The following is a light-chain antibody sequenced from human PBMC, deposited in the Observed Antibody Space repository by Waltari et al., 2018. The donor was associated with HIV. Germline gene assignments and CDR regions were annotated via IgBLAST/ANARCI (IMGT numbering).Light chain of an antibody. CDR3: QQYYTTPLT. J-gene: IGKJ4*01. CDR2: WAS. Sequence: DIVMTQFPDSLVVSMGERATINCKASRSVLSISNDRNYLAWYQQKSGQPPRLLIYWASSRESGVPARFSGSGSRTDFTLTINSLQAEDVAVYYCQQYYTTPLTFGGGTKVEIK. V-gene: IGKV4-1*01. CDR1: RSVLSISNDRNY.